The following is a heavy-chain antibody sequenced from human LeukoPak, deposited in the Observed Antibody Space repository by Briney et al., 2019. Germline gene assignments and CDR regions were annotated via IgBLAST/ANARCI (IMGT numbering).Heavy chain of an antibody. D-gene: IGHD3-10*01. J-gene: IGHJ3*02. CDR2: IYPGDSDT. CDR1: GYSFTSYW. CDR3: ASTYYYGSGSYFVRAFDI. Sequence: GESLKISCQGSGYSFTSYWIGWVRPMPGKGLEWMGIIYPGDSDTRYSPSFQGQVTISADKSISTAYLQWSSLKASDTAMYYFASTYYYGSGSYFVRAFDIWGQGTMVTVSS. V-gene: IGHV5-51*01.